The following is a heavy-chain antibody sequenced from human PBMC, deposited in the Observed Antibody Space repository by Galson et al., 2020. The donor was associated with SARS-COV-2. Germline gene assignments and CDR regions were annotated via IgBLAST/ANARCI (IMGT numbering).Heavy chain of an antibody. CDR3: ARDEGIRGYNYGGPCYGMDG. Sequence: NSGGSLRLSCAASGFPFSTYSMNWVRLAPGKGLEWVSSISTSSSYTYYVDSVKGRFSISRDNPRNSLYLQMNSLRAEDTAVYYCARDEGIRGYNYGGPCYGMDGWGQGTTVTVSS. V-gene: IGHV3-21*01. D-gene: IGHD5-18*01. CDR1: GFPFSTYS. J-gene: IGHJ6*02. CDR2: ISTSSSYT.